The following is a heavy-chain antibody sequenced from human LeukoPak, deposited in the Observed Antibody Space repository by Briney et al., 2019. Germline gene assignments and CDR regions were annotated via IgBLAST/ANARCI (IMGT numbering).Heavy chain of an antibody. CDR3: ARDPGYCSGGSCYSWYFDL. CDR1: GFTFSSYS. V-gene: IGHV3-21*01. D-gene: IGHD2-15*01. Sequence: GGSLRLSCAASGFTFSSYSMNWVRQAPGKGLEWVSSISRSSRYIYYAHSVKGRFTISRDNAKNSLFLQMNSLRAEDTAVYYCARDPGYCSGGSCYSWYFDLWGRGTLVTVSS. CDR2: ISRSSRYI. J-gene: IGHJ2*01.